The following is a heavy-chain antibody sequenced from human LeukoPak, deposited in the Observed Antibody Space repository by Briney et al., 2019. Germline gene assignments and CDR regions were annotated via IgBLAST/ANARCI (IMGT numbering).Heavy chain of an antibody. Sequence: PGGSLRLSCAASGFAFNTYSMNWVRQAPGKGLEWVSFISSSSTTIHYTDSVKGRFTISRDNAQNSLYLQMNSLRAEDTAVYYCARDRGYYFDYWGQGTPVTVSS. CDR2: ISSSSTTI. CDR1: GFAFNTYS. J-gene: IGHJ4*02. CDR3: ARDRGYYFDY. V-gene: IGHV3-48*01.